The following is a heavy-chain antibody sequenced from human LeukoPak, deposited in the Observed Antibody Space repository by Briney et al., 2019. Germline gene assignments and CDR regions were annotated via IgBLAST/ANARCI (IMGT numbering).Heavy chain of an antibody. D-gene: IGHD3-3*01. V-gene: IGHV4-4*07. CDR1: GGSISSYY. J-gene: IGHJ3*02. CDR3: ARDLWVKNTYDFWSGSDAFDI. CDR2: IYTSGST. Sequence: SETLSLTCTVSGGSISSYYWSWIRQPAGKGLEWIGRIYTSGSTNYNPSLKSRVTMSVDTSKNQFSLKLSSVTAADTAVYYCARDLWVKNTYDFWSGSDAFDIWGQGTMVTVSS.